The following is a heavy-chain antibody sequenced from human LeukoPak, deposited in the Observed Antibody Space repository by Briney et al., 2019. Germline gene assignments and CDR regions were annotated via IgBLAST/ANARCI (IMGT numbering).Heavy chain of an antibody. J-gene: IGHJ6*03. CDR1: GFTFSSYW. Sequence: GGSLRLTCAASGFTFSSYWMSWVRQAPGKGLEWVSNIKQDGSKKYYVDSVKGRFTISRDNAKNSLYLQMNSLRAEDTAVYYCARECDFWSGYPLYYYYYYMDVWGKGTTVTVSS. CDR3: ARECDFWSGYPLYYYYYYMDV. D-gene: IGHD3-3*01. CDR2: IKQDGSKK. V-gene: IGHV3-7*01.